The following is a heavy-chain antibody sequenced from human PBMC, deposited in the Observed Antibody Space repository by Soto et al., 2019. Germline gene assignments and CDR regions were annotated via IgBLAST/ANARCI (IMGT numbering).Heavy chain of an antibody. CDR3: ARAITKESNTYYDFWSGYPFYYYYGMDV. J-gene: IGHJ6*02. V-gene: IGHV4-39*07. CDR2: LYYTGTN. D-gene: IGHD3-3*01. CDR1: GGSIGSSSYY. Sequence: PAETLSLTCRVSGGSIGSSSYYFGRLGPPPGQGLEWIGCLYYTGTNNYNSSLKSRVTISADKSQNQFSLRLSSVTGADTAVYYCARAITKESNTYYDFWSGYPFYYYYGMDVWGQGTTVTSP.